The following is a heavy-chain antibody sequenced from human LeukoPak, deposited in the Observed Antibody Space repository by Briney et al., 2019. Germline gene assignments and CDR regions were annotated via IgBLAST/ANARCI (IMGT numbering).Heavy chain of an antibody. V-gene: IGHV1-18*01. CDR2: ISAYNGNT. Sequence: GASVKVSCKASGYTFTSYGISWVRQAPGQGLEWMGWISAYNGNTNYAQKFQGRVTMTRDTSISTAYMELSRLRSDDTAVYYCARDQGAYSGYDPQYWGQGTLVTVSS. CDR3: ARDQGAYSGYDPQY. J-gene: IGHJ4*02. D-gene: IGHD5-12*01. CDR1: GYTFTSYG.